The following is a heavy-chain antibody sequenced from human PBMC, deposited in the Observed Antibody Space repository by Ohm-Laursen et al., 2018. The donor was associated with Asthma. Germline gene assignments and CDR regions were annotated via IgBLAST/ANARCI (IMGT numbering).Heavy chain of an antibody. Sequence: GSLRLSCSASGFTFSDYYMSWIRQAPGKGLEWVSYISSSGSTIYYADSVKGRFTISRDNAKNSLYLQMNSLRAEDTAVYYCARVGRTQWLVPVDYWGQGTLVTVSS. CDR1: GFTFSDYY. J-gene: IGHJ4*02. D-gene: IGHD6-19*01. CDR3: ARVGRTQWLVPVDY. V-gene: IGHV3-11*01. CDR2: ISSSGSTI.